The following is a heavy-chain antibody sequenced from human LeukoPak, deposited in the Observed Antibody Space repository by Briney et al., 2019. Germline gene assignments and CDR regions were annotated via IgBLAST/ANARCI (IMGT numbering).Heavy chain of an antibody. CDR2: IYYSGST. CDR1: GGSFSGYY. Sequence: SETLSLTCAVYGGSFSGYYWNWIRQPPGKGLEWIGSIYYSGSTYYNPSLKSRVTISVDTSKNQFSLKLSSVTAADTAVYYCARENYYGSGSYYPYYYYGMDVWGQGTTVTVSS. J-gene: IGHJ6*02. V-gene: IGHV4-34*01. D-gene: IGHD3-10*01. CDR3: ARENYYGSGSYYPYYYYGMDV.